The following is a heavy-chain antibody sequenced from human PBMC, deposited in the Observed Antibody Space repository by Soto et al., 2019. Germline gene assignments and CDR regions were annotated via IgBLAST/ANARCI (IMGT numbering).Heavy chain of an antibody. CDR2: IIPIFGTA. J-gene: IGHJ4*02. CDR3: ARERYCSSTSCYFLGY. CDR1: GGTFSSYA. V-gene: IGHV1-69*13. Sequence: SVKVSCKASGGTFSSYAISWVRQAPGQGLEWMGGIIPIFGTANYAQKFQGRVTITADESTSTAYMELSSLGSEDTAVYYCARERYCSSTSCYFLGYWGQGTLVTVSS. D-gene: IGHD2-2*01.